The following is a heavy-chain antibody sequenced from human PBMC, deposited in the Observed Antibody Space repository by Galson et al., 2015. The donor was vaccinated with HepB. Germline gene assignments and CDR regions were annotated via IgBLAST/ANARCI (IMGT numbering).Heavy chain of an antibody. Sequence: PALVKPTQTLTLTCTFSGFSLSTSGVGVGWIRQPPGKALDWLAFIYWNDIDHFNPSLKSRLTITKDTSKNQVVLTMTNMDPVDTATYYCVRPRDGNNYLFEYWGQGALVTVSS. D-gene: IGHD5-24*01. CDR2: IYWNDID. CDR1: GFSLSTSGVG. CDR3: VRPRDGNNYLFEY. J-gene: IGHJ4*02. V-gene: IGHV2-5*01.